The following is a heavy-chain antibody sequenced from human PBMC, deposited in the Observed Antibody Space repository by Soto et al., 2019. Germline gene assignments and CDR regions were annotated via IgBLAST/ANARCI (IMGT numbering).Heavy chain of an antibody. CDR3: AREDGGYDFWSGYPDGAFDI. CDR2: INSDGSST. V-gene: IGHV3-74*01. D-gene: IGHD3-3*01. J-gene: IGHJ3*02. Sequence: GGSLRLSCAASGFTFSSYWMHWVRQAPGKGLVWVSRINSDGSSTSYADSVKGRFTISRDNAKNTLYLQMNSLRAEDTAVYYCAREDGGYDFWSGYPDGAFDIWGQGTMVTV. CDR1: GFTFSSYW.